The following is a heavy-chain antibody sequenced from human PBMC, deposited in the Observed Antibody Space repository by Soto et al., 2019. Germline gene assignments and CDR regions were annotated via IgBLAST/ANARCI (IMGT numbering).Heavy chain of an antibody. CDR1: GGSVSSGSYY. J-gene: IGHJ4*02. CDR2: IYYSGST. V-gene: IGHV4-61*01. Sequence: QVQLQESGPGLVKPSETLSLTCTVSGGSVSSGSYYWSWIRQPPGKGLEWIGYIYYSGSTNYNPSLKSRVTISVDTSKNQFYLKLSSVTAADTAVYYCARATESFDYWGQGTLVTVSS. CDR3: ARATESFDY. D-gene: IGHD4-17*01.